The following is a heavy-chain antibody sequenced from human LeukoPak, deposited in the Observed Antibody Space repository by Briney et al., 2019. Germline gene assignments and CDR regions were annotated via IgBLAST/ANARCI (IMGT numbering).Heavy chain of an antibody. V-gene: IGHV5-51*01. CDR3: ARHDCGGDCVTASPDY. CDR1: GYTFTNYW. J-gene: IGHJ4*02. Sequence: GESLKISCKGSGYTFTNYWIGWVRQMPGKGLEWMGIIYPGDSDTRYSPSFQGQVTISADKSISTAYLQWSSLKASDSAMYYCARHDCGGDCVTASPDYWGQGTLVIVSS. D-gene: IGHD2-21*01. CDR2: IYPGDSDT.